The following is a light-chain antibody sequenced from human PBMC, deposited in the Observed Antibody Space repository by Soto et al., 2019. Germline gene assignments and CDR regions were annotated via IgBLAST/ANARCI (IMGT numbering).Light chain of an antibody. CDR1: QSLSSSY. J-gene: IGKJ2*01. CDR2: AAS. Sequence: EIVLTQSPGTLSLSPGERATLSCRASQSLSSSYVVWYQQKPGQAPRLLIYAASRRATGIPDRFSGSGSATEYTLTISRLEPEDFAVYSCQKPGTFGQGTKLEIK. V-gene: IGKV3-20*01. CDR3: QKPGT.